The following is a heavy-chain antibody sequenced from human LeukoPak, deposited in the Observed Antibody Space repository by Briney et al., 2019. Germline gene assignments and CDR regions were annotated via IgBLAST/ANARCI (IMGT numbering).Heavy chain of an antibody. CDR1: GFTVSSNY. CDR3: ARDRGGAAAGTWIFDY. CDR2: IYSGGST. V-gene: IGHV3-53*01. J-gene: IGHJ4*02. Sequence: PGGSLRLSCAASGFTVSSNYMSWVRQAPGKGLEWVSVIYSGGSTYYADSVKGRFTISRDNSKNTLYLQMSSLRAEDTAVYYCARDRGGAAAGTWIFDYWGQGTLVTVSS. D-gene: IGHD6-13*01.